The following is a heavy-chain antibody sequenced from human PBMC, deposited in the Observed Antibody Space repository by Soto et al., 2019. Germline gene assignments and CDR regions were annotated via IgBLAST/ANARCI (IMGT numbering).Heavy chain of an antibody. CDR3: ASVIRYGFRFDY. V-gene: IGHV1-3*01. D-gene: IGHD3-9*01. CDR2: INAGNGNT. J-gene: IGHJ4*02. Sequence: ASVKVSCKASGYTFTSYAMHWVRQAPGQRLEWMGWINAGNGNTKYSQKFQGRVTITRDTSASTAYMELSSLRSEDTAVYYCASVIRYGFRFDYWGQGTLVTVSS. CDR1: GYTFTSYA.